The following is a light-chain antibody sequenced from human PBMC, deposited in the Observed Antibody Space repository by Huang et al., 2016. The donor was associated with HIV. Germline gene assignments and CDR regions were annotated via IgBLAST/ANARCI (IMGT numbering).Light chain of an antibody. CDR1: QDIGNY. Sequence: IVLTQSPATLSWYPGERVTLSCKASQDIGNYLAWYQQKLGQAPRLRIYDASNRATGIPVRFSGSGSGTDFTLSISSLESDDFAVYFCQQRFNGVTFGGGTKVEV. J-gene: IGKJ4*01. CDR2: DAS. CDR3: QQRFNGVT. V-gene: IGKV3-11*01.